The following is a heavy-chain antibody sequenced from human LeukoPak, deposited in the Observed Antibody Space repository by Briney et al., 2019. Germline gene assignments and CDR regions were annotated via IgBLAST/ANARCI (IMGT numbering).Heavy chain of an antibody. D-gene: IGHD6-19*01. J-gene: IGHJ1*01. CDR3: ALSSPYSSGWYPYFQH. CDR2: IIPIFGTA. Sequence: ASVKVSCKASGGTFSSYAISWVRQAPGQGREWMGRIIPIFGTANYAQKFQGRVTVTTDESTSTAYMELSSLRSEDTAVYYCALSSPYSSGWYPYFQHWGQGTLVTVSS. CDR1: GGTFSSYA. V-gene: IGHV1-69*05.